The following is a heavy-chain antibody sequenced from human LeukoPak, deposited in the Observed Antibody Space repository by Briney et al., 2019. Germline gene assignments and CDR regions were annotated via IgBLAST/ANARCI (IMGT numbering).Heavy chain of an antibody. J-gene: IGHJ4*02. Sequence: SETLSLTCAVYGGSFSGYYWGWIRQPPGKGLEWIGEINHSGSTNYNPSLKSRVTISVDTSKNQFSLKLSSVAAADTAVYYCARSYSGSYGDWGQGTLVTVSS. V-gene: IGHV4-34*01. D-gene: IGHD1-26*01. CDR3: ARSYSGSYGD. CDR2: INHSGST. CDR1: GGSFSGYY.